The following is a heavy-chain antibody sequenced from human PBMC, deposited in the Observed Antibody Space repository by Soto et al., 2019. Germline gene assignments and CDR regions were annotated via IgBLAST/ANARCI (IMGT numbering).Heavy chain of an antibody. J-gene: IGHJ6*02. CDR3: ARVGGLGYCSGGSCYSYGMDV. CDR1: GDTIYSDNYY. CDR2: IYYSGST. Sequence: ASETLSLTCTVSGDTIYSDNYYWSWIRQPPGKGLEWIGYIYYSGSTYYNPSLKSRVTISVDTSKNQFSLKLSSVTAADTAVYYCARVGGLGYCSGGSCYSYGMDVWGQGTTVTVS. D-gene: IGHD2-15*01. V-gene: IGHV4-30-4*01.